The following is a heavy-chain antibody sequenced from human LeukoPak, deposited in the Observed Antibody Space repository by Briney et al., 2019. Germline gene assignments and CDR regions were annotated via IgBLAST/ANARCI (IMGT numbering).Heavy chain of an antibody. J-gene: IGHJ4*02. Sequence: ASVKVSCKASGYTFTSYDINWVRQATGQGLEWMGWISAYNGNTNYAQKLQGRVTMTIDTSTSTAYMELRSLRSDDTAVYYCARRPYSSSWLLDYWGQGTLVTVSS. D-gene: IGHD6-13*01. CDR3: ARRPYSSSWLLDY. CDR1: GYTFTSYD. CDR2: ISAYNGNT. V-gene: IGHV1-18*01.